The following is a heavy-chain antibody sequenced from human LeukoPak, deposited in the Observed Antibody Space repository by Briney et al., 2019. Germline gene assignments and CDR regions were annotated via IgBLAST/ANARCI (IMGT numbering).Heavy chain of an antibody. CDR2: IYYSGST. D-gene: IGHD5-24*01. V-gene: IGHV4-59*01. CDR3: ARTLSFDGYSDY. Sequence: SETLSLTCTVSGGSISRYYWSWIRQPPGKGLEWIGYIYYSGSTNYNPSLESRVTMSVDTSKNQFSLKLSSVTAADTAVYYCARTLSFDGYSDYWGQGTLVTVSS. J-gene: IGHJ4*02. CDR1: GGSISRYY.